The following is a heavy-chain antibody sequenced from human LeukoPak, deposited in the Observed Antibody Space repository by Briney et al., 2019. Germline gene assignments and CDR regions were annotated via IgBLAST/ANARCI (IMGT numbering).Heavy chain of an antibody. D-gene: IGHD2-21*02. Sequence: PGGSLRLSCAASGFTFSSYAMNWVRQAPGKGLEWVSAISGSGGSTSYADSVKGRFTISRDNSKNTLYLQMNSLRAEDTAVYYCAKAYCGGDCYSFDYWGQGTLVTVSS. CDR2: ISGSGGST. J-gene: IGHJ4*02. CDR1: GFTFSSYA. V-gene: IGHV3-23*01. CDR3: AKAYCGGDCYSFDY.